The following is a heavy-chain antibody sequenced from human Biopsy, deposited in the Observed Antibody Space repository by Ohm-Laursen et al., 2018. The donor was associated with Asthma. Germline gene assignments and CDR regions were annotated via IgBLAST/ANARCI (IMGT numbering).Heavy chain of an antibody. CDR3: ARGGYYGDRRQGNGLDV. Sequence: SSVKVSCNASGDTLSSFDIKWVRKAPGQGLEWMGGVIPIYGTTHTAQKFQGRVTITADESTSTAYMELTSLRKEDTAVYYCARGGYYGDRRQGNGLDVWGQGTTVTVSS. J-gene: IGHJ6*02. D-gene: IGHD4-17*01. V-gene: IGHV1-69*01. CDR2: VIPIYGTT. CDR1: GDTLSSFD.